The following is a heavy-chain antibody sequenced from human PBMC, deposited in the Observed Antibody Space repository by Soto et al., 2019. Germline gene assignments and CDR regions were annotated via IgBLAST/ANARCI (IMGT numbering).Heavy chain of an antibody. Sequence: QVQLVQSGAEVKKPGASVKVSCKASGYTFTSYAMHWVRQAPGPRLEWMGWINAGNGNTKYSQKFQGRVTITRDTSASTAYMELSSLRSEDTAVYYCARASYDSSGYYSIEFDYWGQGTLVTVSS. D-gene: IGHD3-22*01. CDR1: GYTFTSYA. V-gene: IGHV1-3*01. CDR3: ARASYDSSGYYSIEFDY. J-gene: IGHJ4*02. CDR2: INAGNGNT.